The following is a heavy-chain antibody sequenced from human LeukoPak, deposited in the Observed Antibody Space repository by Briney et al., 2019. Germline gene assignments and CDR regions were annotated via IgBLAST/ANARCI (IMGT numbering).Heavy chain of an antibody. V-gene: IGHV3-66*04. CDR1: GFTFSSYG. CDR3: ARQSEYGTSWFDY. D-gene: IGHD6-13*01. J-gene: IGHJ4*02. CDR2: IYSGGST. Sequence: PGRSLRLSCAASGFTFSSYGMHWVRQAPGKGLEWVSVIYSGGSTYYADSVKGRFTISRDISKNTLNLQMNSLRVEDTAVYYCARQSEYGTSWFDYWGQGTLVTVSS.